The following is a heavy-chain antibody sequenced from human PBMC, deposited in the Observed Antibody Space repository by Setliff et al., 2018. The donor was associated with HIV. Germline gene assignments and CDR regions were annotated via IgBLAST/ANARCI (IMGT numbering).Heavy chain of an antibody. CDR1: GGSIRSSGYY. CDR3: ARSRGDIVMMVAAHWYFDL. V-gene: IGHV4-39*07. J-gene: IGHJ2*01. CDR2: IYYSGST. Sequence: SETLSLTCSVSGGSIRSSGYYWGWIRQPPGKGLEWIGSIYYSGSTYYNPSLKSRVTISVDTSKNQFSLKLSSVTAADTAVYYYARSRGDIVMMVAAHWYFDLWGRGTLVTVSS. D-gene: IGHD2-15*01.